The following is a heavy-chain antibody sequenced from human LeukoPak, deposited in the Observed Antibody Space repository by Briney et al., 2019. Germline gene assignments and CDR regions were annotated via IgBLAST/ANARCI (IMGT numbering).Heavy chain of an antibody. Sequence: PSETLSLTCTVSGGSISSSSYYWGWIRQPPGKGLEWIGSIYYSGSTYYNPSLKSRVTISVDTSKNQFSLKLSSVTAADTAVYYCARISYGDYYDSSGYYRFMGLGAFDIWGQGTMVTVSS. D-gene: IGHD3-22*01. CDR1: GGSISSSSYY. CDR3: ARISYGDYYDSSGYYRFMGLGAFDI. J-gene: IGHJ3*02. V-gene: IGHV4-39*01. CDR2: IYYSGST.